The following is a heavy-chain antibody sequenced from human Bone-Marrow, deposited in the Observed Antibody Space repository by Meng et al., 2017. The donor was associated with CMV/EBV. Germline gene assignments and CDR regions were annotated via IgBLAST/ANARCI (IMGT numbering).Heavy chain of an antibody. Sequence: VQLLEAGGGLVQPGGSLRLSCAASGFTFSSYAMGWVRQAPGKGLEWVSAISGSGGSTYYADSVKGRFTISRDNSKNTLYLQMNSLRAEDTAVYYCAKAVRGGDYVFDYWGQGTLVTVSS. CDR3: AKAVRGGDYVFDY. CDR1: GFTFSSYA. V-gene: IGHV3-23*01. D-gene: IGHD4-17*01. J-gene: IGHJ4*02. CDR2: ISGSGGST.